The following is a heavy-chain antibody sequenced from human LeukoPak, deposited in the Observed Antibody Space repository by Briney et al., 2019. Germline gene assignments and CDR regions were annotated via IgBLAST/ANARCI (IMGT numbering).Heavy chain of an antibody. V-gene: IGHV3-74*01. CDR1: GFTFSSYW. D-gene: IGHD6-13*01. CDR2: INSDGSRT. CDR3: ARGGYTRAAAIDY. J-gene: IGHJ4*02. Sequence: GGSLRLSCAASGFTFSSYWMHWVRQAPGKGLVWVSRINSDGSRTNYADSVKGRFTISRDNAKNTLYLQMNSLRAEDTSVYYCARGGYTRAAAIDYWGQGTLVTVSS.